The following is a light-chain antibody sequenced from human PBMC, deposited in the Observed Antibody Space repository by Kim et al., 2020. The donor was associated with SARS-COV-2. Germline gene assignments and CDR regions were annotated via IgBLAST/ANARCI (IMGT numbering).Light chain of an antibody. J-gene: IGLJ3*02. CDR3: SSYTSSSTV. Sequence: LTQPASVSGSPGQSITISCTGTSSDVGGYNYVSWYQQHPGKAPKLMIYDVSKRPSGVSNRFSGSKSGNTASLTISGLQAEDEADYYCSSYTSSSTVFGGGTQLTVL. CDR1: SSDVGGYNY. V-gene: IGLV2-14*01. CDR2: DVS.